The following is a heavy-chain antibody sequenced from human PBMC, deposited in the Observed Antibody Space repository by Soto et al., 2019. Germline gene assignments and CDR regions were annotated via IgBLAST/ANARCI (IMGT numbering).Heavy chain of an antibody. CDR1: GGSISSDNW. CDR2: IHHSGST. J-gene: IGHJ4*02. D-gene: IGHD6-13*01. V-gene: IGHV4-4*02. CDR3: ARDQGSHPGD. Sequence: QVQLQESGPGLVRPSGTVSLTCAVSGGSISSDNWWSWVRQPPGKGLEWIGEIHHSGSTNYNPSLKSLVTMSVVPSKNLFALTLNSVTAADTAFYYCARDQGSHPGDWGQGTLVSVSS.